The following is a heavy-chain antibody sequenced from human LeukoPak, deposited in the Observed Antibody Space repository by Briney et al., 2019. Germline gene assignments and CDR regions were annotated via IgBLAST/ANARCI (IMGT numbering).Heavy chain of an antibody. CDR3: ARGGIRAAAGTKKFDY. CDR2: IYYSGRT. D-gene: IGHD6-13*01. V-gene: IGHV4-59*12. CDR1: GGSISSYY. J-gene: IGHJ4*02. Sequence: PSETLSLTCSVSGGSISSYYWSWIRQPPGKGLEWIGYIYYSGRTSYNPSLKSRVTISVDTSKNQFSLKLSSVTAADTAVYYCARGGIRAAAGTKKFDYWGQGTLVTVSS.